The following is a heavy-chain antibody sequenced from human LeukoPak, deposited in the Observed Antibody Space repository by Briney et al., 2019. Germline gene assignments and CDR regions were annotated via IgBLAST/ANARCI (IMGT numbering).Heavy chain of an antibody. Sequence: SETLSLTCTVSGGSISSYYWSWIRQPPGKGLEWIGYIYYSGSTNYNPSLKSRVTISVDTSKNQFSLKLSSVTAADTAVYYCARDGATGIAVAGTPGFDYWGQGTLVTVSS. CDR3: ARDGATGIAVAGTPGFDY. CDR1: GGSISSYY. D-gene: IGHD6-19*01. J-gene: IGHJ4*02. V-gene: IGHV4-59*01. CDR2: IYYSGST.